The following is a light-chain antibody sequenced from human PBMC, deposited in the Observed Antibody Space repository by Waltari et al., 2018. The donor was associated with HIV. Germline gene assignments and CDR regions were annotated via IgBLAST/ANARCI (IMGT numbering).Light chain of an antibody. J-gene: IGLJ2*01. V-gene: IGLV2-8*01. Sequence: QSALTQLPSAPGPLGPSVTISCTGTSSDVGGYNYLSWYQQYPGEAPKLIIYDVNKRPSGVPDRFSGSKSGNTASLTVSGLQGEDEAQYCCSAYAGSNNFVLFGGGTKLTVL. CDR1: SSDVGGYNY. CDR3: SAYAGSNNFVL. CDR2: DVN.